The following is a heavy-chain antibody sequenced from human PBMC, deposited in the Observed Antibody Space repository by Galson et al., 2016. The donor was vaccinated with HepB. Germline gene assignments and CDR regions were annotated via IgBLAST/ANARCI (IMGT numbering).Heavy chain of an antibody. CDR1: GGSIASSDQY. V-gene: IGHV4-39*01. CDR2: IHYSGST. Sequence: SETLSLTCSVSGGSIASSDQYWGWIRQSPGKGLEWIGSIHYSGSTYHNPSLKSRVSIFIDAFNNQVSLRLSSVTAADTAVYYCAITLSGYETGFDPWGQGTLVTVSS. J-gene: IGHJ5*02. D-gene: IGHD5-12*01. CDR3: AITLSGYETGFDP.